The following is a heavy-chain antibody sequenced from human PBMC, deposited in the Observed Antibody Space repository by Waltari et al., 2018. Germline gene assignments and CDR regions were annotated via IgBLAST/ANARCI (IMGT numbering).Heavy chain of an antibody. D-gene: IGHD1-20*01. CDR2: ITVADDT. J-gene: IGHJ4*02. Sequence: EVQLLESGGDLVQPGGSLRLSCAASGITFNTFAIIWVRLAPGTGLGWVSAITVADDTYYADSVKGRFTISRDTSKDTVYLQMNGLRAADTAVYYCATPFYNWDDPLHSWGPGTLVTVSS. CDR1: GITFNTFA. V-gene: IGHV3-23*01. CDR3: ATPFYNWDDPLHS.